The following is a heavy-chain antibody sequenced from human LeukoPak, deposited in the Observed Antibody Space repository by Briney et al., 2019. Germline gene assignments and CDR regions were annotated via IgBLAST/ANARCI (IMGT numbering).Heavy chain of an antibody. D-gene: IGHD2/OR15-2a*01. V-gene: IGHV5-51*01. J-gene: IGHJ4*02. CDR2: IYPDDSET. Sequence: GDSLKISCQSSGYSFTSYWIAWVLQMPGKGLEWMGIIYPDDSETRYNPSFQGQVTMSADKSISTAYLQWSALESSDTPIYYCARQPIVYGPDYWGLGTRVTVSS. CDR3: ARQPIVYGPDY. CDR1: GYSFTSYW.